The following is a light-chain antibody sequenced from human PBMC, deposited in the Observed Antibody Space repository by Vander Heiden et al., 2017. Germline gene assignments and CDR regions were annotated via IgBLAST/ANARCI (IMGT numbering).Light chain of an antibody. V-gene: IGLV1-44*01. CDR3: AAWDDSLTGLV. Sequence: QSLLTQPPSTSGTPGQRVTIPCSGSSSNIGSNAVNWYQQLPGAAPRLLIYNNDQRPSGVPDRFSGSKSGTSASLSVSGLRSEDEADYYCAAWDDSLTGLVFGGGTKLTVL. J-gene: IGLJ2*01. CDR1: SSNIGSNA. CDR2: NND.